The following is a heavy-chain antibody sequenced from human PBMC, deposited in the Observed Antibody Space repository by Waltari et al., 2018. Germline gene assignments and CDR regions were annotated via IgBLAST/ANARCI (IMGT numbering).Heavy chain of an antibody. J-gene: IGHJ4*02. V-gene: IGHV4-39*01. CDR1: GGSISSSSYY. CDR2: IYYSGST. Sequence: QLQLQESGPGLVKPSETLSLTCTVSGGSISSSSYYWGWIRQPPGKGLEWIGSIYYSGSTYYNPSLKSRVTRSVDTSKNQFSLKLSSVTAADTAVYYCARRGVVVPAAIGLYFDYWGQGTLVTVSS. CDR3: ARRGVVVPAAIGLYFDY. D-gene: IGHD2-2*01.